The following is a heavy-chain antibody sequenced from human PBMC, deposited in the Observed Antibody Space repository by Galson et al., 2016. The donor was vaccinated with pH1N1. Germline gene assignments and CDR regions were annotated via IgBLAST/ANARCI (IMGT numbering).Heavy chain of an antibody. CDR1: GYGLSELS. J-gene: IGHJ4*02. Sequence: SVKVSCKVSGYGLSELSIHWVRQAPGQGLEWMGWINPDSDGTNYAQKFQGRVTMTRDTSIRTAYMELTGLTSGDTAVYYCAGVLVGKYDWGQGTLVTVSS. D-gene: IGHD3-3*02. V-gene: IGHV1-2*02. CDR2: INPDSDGT. CDR3: AGVLVGKYD.